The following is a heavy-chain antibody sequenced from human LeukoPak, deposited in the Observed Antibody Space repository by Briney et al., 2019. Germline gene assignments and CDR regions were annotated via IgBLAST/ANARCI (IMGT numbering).Heavy chain of an antibody. D-gene: IGHD4-11*01. Sequence: GESLKISCKASGYTFTNYWIGWVRQMPGKGLEWMGNIYPTDSDTRYSPSFQGQVTISADKSISTAYLQWSSLMASDTAIYYCARLTTVTPAFYHHGLDVWGRGTTVTVSS. V-gene: IGHV5-51*01. CDR3: ARLTTVTPAFYHHGLDV. CDR2: IYPTDSDT. CDR1: GYTFTNYW. J-gene: IGHJ6*02.